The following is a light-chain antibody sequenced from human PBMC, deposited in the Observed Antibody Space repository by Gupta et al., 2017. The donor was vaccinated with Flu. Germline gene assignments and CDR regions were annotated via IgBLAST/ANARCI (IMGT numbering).Light chain of an antibody. Sequence: DIQITQSPSSLSASVGDRVTITCRESQSISSYLNWYQQKPGKAPKFLIYAASSLQSGVPSRFSGSGSGTDFTLTSSSLQPEDFATYYCQQSYSAPFGQGTKLEIK. CDR3: QQSYSAP. J-gene: IGKJ2*01. V-gene: IGKV1-39*01. CDR2: AAS. CDR1: QSISSY.